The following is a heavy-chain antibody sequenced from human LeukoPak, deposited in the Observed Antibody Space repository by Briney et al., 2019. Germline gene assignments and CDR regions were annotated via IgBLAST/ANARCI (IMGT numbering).Heavy chain of an antibody. CDR1: GNTFATSG. CDR2: ISGYNGVT. J-gene: IGHJ6*03. CDR3: ARGWSSGPENMDV. V-gene: IGHV1-18*01. D-gene: IGHD6-19*01. Sequence: ASVKVSCNASGNTFATSGISWVRQAPGQGLEWMGWISGYNGVTKYAQELQGRLTMTTDTSTSTAFMEMRSLRSDDTAVYYCARGWSSGPENMDVWGKGTTVTVSS.